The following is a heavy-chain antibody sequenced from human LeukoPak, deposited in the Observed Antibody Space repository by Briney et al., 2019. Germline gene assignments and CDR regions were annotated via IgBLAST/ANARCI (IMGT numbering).Heavy chain of an antibody. Sequence: KASETLSLTCAVSGGSISSSNWWSWVRQPPGKGLGWIGEFYHGGNINYNPSLKSRVTISVNKSKNEFSLKLSSVTAADTAVYYCARNTVGADAFDYWGQGTLVIVSS. CDR3: ARNTVGADAFDY. J-gene: IGHJ4*01. D-gene: IGHD1-26*01. CDR1: GGSISSSNW. CDR2: FYHGGNI. V-gene: IGHV4-4*02.